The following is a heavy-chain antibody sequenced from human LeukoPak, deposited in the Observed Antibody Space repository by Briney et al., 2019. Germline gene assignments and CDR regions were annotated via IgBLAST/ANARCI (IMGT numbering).Heavy chain of an antibody. CDR2: IYYSGGT. D-gene: IGHD6-6*01. Sequence: SETLSLTCAVSGGSISPYYWSWIRQPPGKGLEWIGYIYYSGGTSYNPSLKSRVTISVDTSKNQFSLKLSSVTAADTAVYYCARVSSGYWFDPWGQGTLVTVSS. J-gene: IGHJ5*02. CDR3: ARVSSGYWFDP. CDR1: GGSISPYY. V-gene: IGHV4-59*01.